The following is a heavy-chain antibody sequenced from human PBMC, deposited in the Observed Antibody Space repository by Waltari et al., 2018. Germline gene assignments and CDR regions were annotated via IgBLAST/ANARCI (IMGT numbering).Heavy chain of an antibody. D-gene: IGHD3-3*01. V-gene: IGHV1-18*01. CDR1: GYTFTSYG. Sequence: VQLVQSGAEVKKPGASVKVSCNASGYTFTSYGISWVRQAPGQGLEWMGWISAYYGNTNYAQKLQGRVTMTTDTSTSTAYMELRSLRSDDTAVYYCAREGQGYDFWSGYYYFDYWGQGTLVTVSS. J-gene: IGHJ4*02. CDR3: AREGQGYDFWSGYYYFDY. CDR2: ISAYYGNT.